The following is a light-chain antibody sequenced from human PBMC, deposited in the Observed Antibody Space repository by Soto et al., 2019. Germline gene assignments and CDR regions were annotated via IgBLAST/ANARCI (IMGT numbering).Light chain of an antibody. CDR1: QSVTSN. J-gene: IGKJ1*01. Sequence: EIVMTQSPATLSVSPGERATLSCRASQSVTSNFAWYQQKPGQAPRLLIYDASTRATGIPARFSGSGSGTEFTLTISSLQSEDFAVYYCQQYNNWPPWTFGRGT. V-gene: IGKV3-15*01. CDR3: QQYNNWPPWT. CDR2: DAS.